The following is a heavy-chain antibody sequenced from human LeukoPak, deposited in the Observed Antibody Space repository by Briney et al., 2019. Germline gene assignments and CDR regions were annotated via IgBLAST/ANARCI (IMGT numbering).Heavy chain of an antibody. J-gene: IGHJ4*02. CDR1: GYTFTSYY. V-gene: IGHV1-46*01. D-gene: IGHD3-10*01. CDR2: INPSGGST. Sequence: ASVKVSCKASGYTFTSYYMHWVRQAPGQGLEWMGMINPSGGSTTYAQTFQGRVTMTRDTSTSTVYMEQSSLRSEDTAVYYCARGGGARGYYGSGSYYHFDYWGQGTLVTVSS. CDR3: ARGGGARGYYGSGSYYHFDY.